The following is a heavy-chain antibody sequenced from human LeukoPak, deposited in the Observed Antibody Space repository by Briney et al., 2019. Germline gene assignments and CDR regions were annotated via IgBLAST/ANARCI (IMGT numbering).Heavy chain of an antibody. CDR1: GFSFSTYG. Sequence: GGSLRLSCAASGFSFSTYGMHWVRQAPGKGLEWVSFIRDDGSNEFYADSVKGRFTISRDNAKNTLYLQMNSLRAEDTAVYYCVRDMGYYDKVWGQGTLVTVSS. D-gene: IGHD3-22*01. V-gene: IGHV3-30*02. CDR2: IRDDGSNE. CDR3: VRDMGYYDKV. J-gene: IGHJ4*02.